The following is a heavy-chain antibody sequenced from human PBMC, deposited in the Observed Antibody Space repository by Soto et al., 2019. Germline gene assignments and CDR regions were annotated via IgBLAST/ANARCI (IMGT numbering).Heavy chain of an antibody. CDR2: INSDGSST. D-gene: IGHD6-19*01. J-gene: IGHJ4*02. Sequence: PGGSLRLSCAASGFTFSSYWMHWVRQAPGKGLVWVSRINSDGSSTSDADSVKGRSTISRDNAKNTLYLQMNSLRAEDTAVYYCARTTSQWLVDYWGQGALVTVSS. V-gene: IGHV3-74*01. CDR3: ARTTSQWLVDY. CDR1: GFTFSSYW.